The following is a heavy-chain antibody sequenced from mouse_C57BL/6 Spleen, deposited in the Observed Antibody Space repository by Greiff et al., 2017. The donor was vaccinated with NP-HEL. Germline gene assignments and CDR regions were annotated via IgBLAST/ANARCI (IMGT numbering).Heavy chain of an antibody. V-gene: IGHV10-1*01. CDR2: IRSKSNNYAT. J-gene: IGHJ1*03. CDR1: GFSFNTYA. CDR3: VRGVDWYFDV. Sequence: EVQVVESGGGLVQPKGSLKLSCAASGFSFNTYAMNWVRQAPGKGLEWVARIRSKSNNYATYYADSVKDRFTISRDDSESMLYLQMNNLKTEDTAMYYCVRGVDWYFDVWGTGTTVTVSS.